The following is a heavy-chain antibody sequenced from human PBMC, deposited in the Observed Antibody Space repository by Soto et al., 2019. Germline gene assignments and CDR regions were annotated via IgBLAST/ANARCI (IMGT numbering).Heavy chain of an antibody. CDR1: GGSISSSNW. J-gene: IGHJ5*02. Sequence: QVQLQESGPGLVKPSGTLSLTCAVSGGSISSSNWWSWVRQPPGKGLEWIGEIYHSGSTNYNPSLKSRVTISVDKSKNQFSLRLSSVTAADTAVYYCARSVNSGSSLGNNWFDPWGQGTLVTVSS. CDR2: IYHSGST. D-gene: IGHD1-26*01. V-gene: IGHV4-4*02. CDR3: ARSVNSGSSLGNNWFDP.